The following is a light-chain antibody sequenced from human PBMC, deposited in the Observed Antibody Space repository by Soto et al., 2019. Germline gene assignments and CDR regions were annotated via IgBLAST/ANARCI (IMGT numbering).Light chain of an antibody. CDR1: QSVSSSF. CDR3: QHYGTSLWT. V-gene: IGKV3-20*01. J-gene: IGKJ1*01. Sequence: EIMLTQSPGTLSLSPGERATLSCRASQSVSSSFLAWYQQKPGQAPRLLIYGASIRATGIPDRFSGSGSGXXXXXXXSRLEPEDFAMYLCQHYGTSLWTFGQGTKVEIK. CDR2: GAS.